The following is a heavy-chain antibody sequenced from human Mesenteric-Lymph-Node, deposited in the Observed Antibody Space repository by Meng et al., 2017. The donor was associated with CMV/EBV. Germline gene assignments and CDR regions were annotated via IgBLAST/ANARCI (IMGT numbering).Heavy chain of an antibody. J-gene: IGHJ3*01. CDR2: VRIDGTNT. V-gene: IGHV3-30*02. Sequence: GGSLRLSCVASGFTFSDFGIHWVRQAPGKGLEWVSFVRIDGTNTYYADSIQDRFTISRDNAKNTLYLHMKSLRVEDTAVYYCAKDVVKSCASTSCSRGDAFDVWGQGTMVTVSS. D-gene: IGHD2-2*01. CDR3: AKDVVKSCASTSCSRGDAFDV. CDR1: GFTFSDFG.